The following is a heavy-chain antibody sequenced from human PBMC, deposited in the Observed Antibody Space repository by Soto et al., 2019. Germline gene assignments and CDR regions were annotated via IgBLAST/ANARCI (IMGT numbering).Heavy chain of an antibody. CDR3: EREGHNMSYYDTRGSSFDM. V-gene: IGHV4-61*01. D-gene: IGHD3-22*01. CDR1: GASVSSPNSC. CDR2: LYHSGST. J-gene: IGHJ3*02. Sequence: ETLSRTGPVSGASVSSPNSCWSWIRQTPGKGLEWIGYLYHSGSTNYNPSLKSRVTISVDTSKNQFSLNLRSVTAADTAIYYCEREGHNMSYYDTRGSSFDMWGQGTLVTV.